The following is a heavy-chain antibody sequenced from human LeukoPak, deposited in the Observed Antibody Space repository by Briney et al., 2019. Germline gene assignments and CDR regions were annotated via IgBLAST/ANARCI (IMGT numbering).Heavy chain of an antibody. V-gene: IGHV1-8*01. CDR3: ARYCSGGSCYFNYYYGMDV. CDR1: GYTFTSYD. J-gene: IGHJ6*02. CDR2: MNPNSGST. D-gene: IGHD2-15*01. Sequence: ASVKVSCKASGYTFTSYDINWVRQATGQGLEWMGWMNPNSGSTGYARKFQGRVTMTRNTSISTAYMELSSLRSEDTAVYYCARYCSGGSCYFNYYYGMDVWGQGTTVTVSS.